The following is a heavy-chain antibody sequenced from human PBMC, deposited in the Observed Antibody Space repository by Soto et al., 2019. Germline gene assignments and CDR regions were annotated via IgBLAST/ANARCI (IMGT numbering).Heavy chain of an antibody. Sequence: EVQVVESGGGLVQTGGSLRLSCAASGFTVSSYMTRVRQAPGKGLEWVAVIYSGGRTSYADSVKGRFTISRDNSKNTVGLQMSSLRADDTGIYYCATDRGCSGGDCSTSFDYWGQGTLVTVSS. CDR2: IYSGGRT. CDR3: ATDRGCSGGDCSTSFDY. CDR1: GFTVSSY. J-gene: IGHJ4*02. D-gene: IGHD2-21*02. V-gene: IGHV3-66*01.